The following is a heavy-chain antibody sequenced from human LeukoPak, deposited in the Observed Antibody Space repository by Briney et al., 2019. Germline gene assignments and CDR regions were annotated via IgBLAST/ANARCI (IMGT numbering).Heavy chain of an antibody. Sequence: GGSLRLSCAASGFTFDDYAMHWVRQAPGKGLEWVSGISWNSGSIGYADSVEGRFTISRDNAKNSLYLQMNSLRAEDTAVYYCARGGDLDAFDIWGQGTMVTVSS. D-gene: IGHD3-16*01. CDR3: ARGGDLDAFDI. CDR2: ISWNSGSI. J-gene: IGHJ3*02. V-gene: IGHV3-9*01. CDR1: GFTFDDYA.